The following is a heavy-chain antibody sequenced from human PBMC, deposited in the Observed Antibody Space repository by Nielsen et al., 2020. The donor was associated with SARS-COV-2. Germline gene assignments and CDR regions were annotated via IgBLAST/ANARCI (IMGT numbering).Heavy chain of an antibody. J-gene: IGHJ4*02. D-gene: IGHD4-23*01. Sequence: GSLRLSCTVSGGSISGYYWSWIRQPPGKGLEWIAYMYYSGSTNYNPSLKSRVTISVDTSKNHLYLNLTSVTAADTAVYYCARMATVVHLDYWGQGTLVTVSS. CDR3: ARMATVVHLDY. CDR2: MYYSGST. V-gene: IGHV4-59*01. CDR1: GGSISGYY.